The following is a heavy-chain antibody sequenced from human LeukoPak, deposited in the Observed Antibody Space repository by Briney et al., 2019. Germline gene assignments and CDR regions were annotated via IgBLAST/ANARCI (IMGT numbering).Heavy chain of an antibody. D-gene: IGHD5-12*01. CDR1: GGSFSGHY. Sequence: PSETLSLTCAVSGGSFSGHYWNWIRQPPGKGLEWIGYISYSGNTDYNPSLKSRVTISLDTAKKQFSLKLNSVTAADTAVYYCVRGGSGYDSFDYWGQGTLVTVSS. CDR2: ISYSGNT. J-gene: IGHJ4*02. V-gene: IGHV4-59*11. CDR3: VRGGSGYDSFDY.